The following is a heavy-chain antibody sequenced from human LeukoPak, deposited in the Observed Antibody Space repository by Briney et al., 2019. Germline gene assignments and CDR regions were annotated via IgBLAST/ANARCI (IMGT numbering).Heavy chain of an antibody. V-gene: IGHV4-59*08. CDR3: ARGDGGVIVANFDY. J-gene: IGHJ4*02. CDR1: GGSISSYY. CDR2: IYYSGST. D-gene: IGHD3-16*02. Sequence: PSETLSLTCTVSGGSISSYYWSWIRQPPGKGLEWIGYIYYSGSTNYNPSLKSRVTISVDTSKNQFSLKLSSVTAADTAVYYCARGDGGVIVANFDYWGQGTLVTVSP.